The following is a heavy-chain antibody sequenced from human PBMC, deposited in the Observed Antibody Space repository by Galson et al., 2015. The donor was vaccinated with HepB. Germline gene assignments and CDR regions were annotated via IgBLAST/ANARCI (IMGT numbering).Heavy chain of an antibody. D-gene: IGHD2-2*01. Sequence: QSGAEVKKPGESLRISCKGSGYSFTSYWISWVRQMPGKGLEWMGRIDPSDSYTNYSPSFQGHVTISADKSISTAYLQWSSLKASDTAMYYCARLYVVPAAAAYYYYGMDVWGQGTTVTVSS. CDR1: GYSFTSYW. CDR3: ARLYVVPAAAAYYYYGMDV. J-gene: IGHJ6*02. CDR2: IDPSDSYT. V-gene: IGHV5-10-1*01.